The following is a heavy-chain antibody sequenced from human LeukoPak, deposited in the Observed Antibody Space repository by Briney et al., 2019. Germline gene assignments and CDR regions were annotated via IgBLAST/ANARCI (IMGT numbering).Heavy chain of an antibody. CDR3: AKPLEKYTYGGNFDY. D-gene: IGHD4-23*01. CDR2: ISSSADST. V-gene: IGHV3-23*01. J-gene: IGHJ4*02. Sequence: QPGGSLRLSCEASGSTFSSYAMSWVRQAPGKGLAWVSVISSSADSTYYADSVKGRFTISRDNSKNTLYLQMNNLRAEDTAVYYCAKPLEKYTYGGNFDYWGQGILVTVSS. CDR1: GSTFSSYA.